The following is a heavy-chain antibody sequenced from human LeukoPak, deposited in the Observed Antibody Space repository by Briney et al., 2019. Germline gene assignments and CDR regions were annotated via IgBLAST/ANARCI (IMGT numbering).Heavy chain of an antibody. CDR2: INPNSGGT. CDR3: ARDLPVRFLEWRYNWFDP. CDR1: GYTFTGYY. V-gene: IGHV1-2*02. J-gene: IGHJ5*02. D-gene: IGHD3-3*01. Sequence: ASVKVSCKASGYTFTGYYMHWVRQAPGQGLEWMGWINPNSGGTNYAQKFQGRVAMTRDTSISTAYMELSRLRSDDTAVYYCARDLPVRFLEWRYNWFDPWGQGTLVTVSS.